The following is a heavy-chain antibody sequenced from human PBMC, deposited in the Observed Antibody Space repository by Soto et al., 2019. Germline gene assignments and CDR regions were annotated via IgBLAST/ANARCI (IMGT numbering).Heavy chain of an antibody. V-gene: IGHV4-59*08. CDR3: ARPLPEYCSGGSCYYLGAFDI. CDR1: GGCISSYY. CDR2: IYYSGST. J-gene: IGHJ3*02. D-gene: IGHD2-15*01. Sequence: PSETLSLTCTVSGGCISSYYWSWIRQPPGKGLEWIGYIYYSGSTNYNPSLKSRVTISVDTSKNQFSLKLSSVTAADTAVYYCARPLPEYCSGGSCYYLGAFDIWGQGTMVTVSS.